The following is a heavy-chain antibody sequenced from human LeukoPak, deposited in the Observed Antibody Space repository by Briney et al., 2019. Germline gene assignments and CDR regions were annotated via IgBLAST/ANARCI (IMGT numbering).Heavy chain of an antibody. Sequence: SGGSLRLSCAASGFTFSSYWMSWVRQAPGKGLEWVANIKQDGSEKYYVDSVKGRFTISRDNAKYSLYLQMNSLRAEDTAVYYCARNGFYDYVWGSYRYRGLFDYWGQGTLVTVSS. CDR2: IKQDGSEK. CDR1: GFTFSSYW. V-gene: IGHV3-7*01. J-gene: IGHJ4*02. CDR3: ARNGFYDYVWGSYRYRGLFDY. D-gene: IGHD3-16*02.